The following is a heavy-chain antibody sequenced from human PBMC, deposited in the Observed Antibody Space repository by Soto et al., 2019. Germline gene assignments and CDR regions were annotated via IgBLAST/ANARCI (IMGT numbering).Heavy chain of an antibody. CDR1: GFIFRSYW. CDR3: ARGYASDYYYTMGY. V-gene: IGHV3-74*01. CDR2: IKSDGRSR. D-gene: IGHD3-3*01. J-gene: IGHJ4*02. Sequence: GGSLRLSCAASGFIFRSYWMHWVRQVPGKGLVWVSRIKSDGRSRDYADFVKGRFTISRDNDKNTLYLQMNSLRAEDTAVYYCARGYASDYYYTMGYWGQGTLVT.